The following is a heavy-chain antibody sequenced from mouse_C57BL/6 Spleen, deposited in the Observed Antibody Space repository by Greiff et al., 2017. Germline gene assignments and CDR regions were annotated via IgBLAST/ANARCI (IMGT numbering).Heavy chain of an antibody. CDR2: ISYDGSH. CDR3: ARAGSTPGYFDD. V-gene: IGHV3-6*01. D-gene: IGHD1-2*01. CDR1: GYSITSGYY. Sequence: ESGPGLVKPSQSLSLTCSVSGYSITSGYYWNWNRQFPGNKLEWMGYISYDGSHNYNPSLKNRISITRDTSKNPFFLKLNSVTTEDTATYYCARAGSTPGYFDDWGQGTTLTFSA. J-gene: IGHJ2*01.